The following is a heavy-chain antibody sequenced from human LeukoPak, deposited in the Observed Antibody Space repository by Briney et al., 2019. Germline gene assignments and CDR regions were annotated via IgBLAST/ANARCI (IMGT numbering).Heavy chain of an antibody. CDR2: INAGNGNT. CDR1: GYTFTSYA. J-gene: IGHJ4*02. D-gene: IGHD2-21*02. Sequence: GASVKVSCKASGYTFTSYAMHWVRQAPGQRLEWMGWINAGNGNTKYSQKFQGRVTITRDTSASTAYMELSSLRSEDTTVYYCARDDNGDSTTWFGYWGQGTLVTVSS. V-gene: IGHV1-3*01. CDR3: ARDDNGDSTTWFGY.